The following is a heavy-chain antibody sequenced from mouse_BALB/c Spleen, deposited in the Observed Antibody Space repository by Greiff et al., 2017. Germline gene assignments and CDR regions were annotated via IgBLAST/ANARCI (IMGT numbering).Heavy chain of an antibody. CDR1: GYTFTSYW. CDR3: ASWLLREGAMDY. J-gene: IGHJ4*01. D-gene: IGHD2-3*01. CDR2: INPSTGYT. Sequence: QVQLKESGAELVRPGTSVKVSCKASGYTFTSYWMHWVKQRPGQGLEWIGYINPSTGYTEYNQKFKDKATLTADKSSSTAYMQLSSLTSEDSAVYYCASWLLREGAMDYWGQGTSVTVSS. V-gene: IGHV1-4*01.